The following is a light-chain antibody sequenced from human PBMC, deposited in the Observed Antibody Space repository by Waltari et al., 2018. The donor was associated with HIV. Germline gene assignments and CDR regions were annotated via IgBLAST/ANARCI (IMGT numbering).Light chain of an antibody. Sequence: QAVVTQEPSLTVSPGGTVTLTCGSRTGAVPRGPYPYWFQQKPGQAPRTLIYDTSNKHSWTPARFSGSLLGGKAALTLSGAQPEDEAEYYCLLSYSGARPVVFGGGTKLTVL. V-gene: IGLV7-46*01. CDR3: LLSYSGARPVV. CDR1: TGAVPRGPY. J-gene: IGLJ2*01. CDR2: DTS.